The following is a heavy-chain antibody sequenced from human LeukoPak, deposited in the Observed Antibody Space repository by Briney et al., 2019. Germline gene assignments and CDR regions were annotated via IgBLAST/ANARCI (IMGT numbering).Heavy chain of an antibody. CDR1: GGSIDSXY. CDR3: AREQYYSDSRGSPHWYFDL. V-gene: IGHV4-59*01. CDR2: XSYSXST. J-gene: IGHJ2*01. D-gene: IGHD3-22*01. Sequence: VSGGSIDSXYXXXVRXPPGKGXXXXXXAYYXERTNYNXSYSXSTNYNPSLKGRVTTSVDTPMNQVSLKMRSVTAADTAVYYCAREQYYSDSRGSPHWYFDLWGRGALVTVSS.